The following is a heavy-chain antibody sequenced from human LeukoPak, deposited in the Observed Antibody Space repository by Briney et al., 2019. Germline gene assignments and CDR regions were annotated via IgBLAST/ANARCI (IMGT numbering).Heavy chain of an antibody. Sequence: SETLSLTCTVSGDSISSYYWNWIRQPAGKELQWIGRIYTSGSPNYNPSLKSRVTMSVDTSKNQFSLKLTSVTAADTAVYYCARDSGSGGWLIDYWGQGTLVTVSS. D-gene: IGHD6-19*01. V-gene: IGHV4-4*07. CDR3: ARDSGSGGWLIDY. CDR1: GDSISSYY. J-gene: IGHJ4*02. CDR2: IYTSGSP.